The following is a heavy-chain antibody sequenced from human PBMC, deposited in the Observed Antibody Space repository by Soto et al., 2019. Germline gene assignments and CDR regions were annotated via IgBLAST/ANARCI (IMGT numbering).Heavy chain of an antibody. V-gene: IGHV3-30-3*01. D-gene: IGHD6-6*01. J-gene: IGHJ4*02. Sequence: QVQLVESGGGVVQPGRSLRLSCAASGFTFSSYAMHWVRQAPGKGLEWVAVISYDGSNKYYADSVKGRFTISRDNSKNTLYLQMNSLRAEDTAVYYCARDPTTPYSSSPGFFKDWGQGTLVTVSS. CDR1: GFTFSSYA. CDR3: ARDPTTPYSSSPGFFKD. CDR2: ISYDGSNK.